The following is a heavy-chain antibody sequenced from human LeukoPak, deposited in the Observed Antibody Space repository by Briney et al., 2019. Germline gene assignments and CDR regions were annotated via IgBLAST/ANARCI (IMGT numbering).Heavy chain of an antibody. V-gene: IGHV3-23*01. CDR1: GFTFSGNA. CDR3: ARRPGGLYYFDY. J-gene: IGHJ4*02. D-gene: IGHD3-16*01. Sequence: GGSLRLSCAASGFTFSGNAMYWVRQAPGRGLEWVATISDSGGTTYYADSVKGRLTISRDNSKNTLYLQMNSLSPEDTAVYYCARRPGGLYYFDYWGQGVLVTVSS. CDR2: ISDSGGTT.